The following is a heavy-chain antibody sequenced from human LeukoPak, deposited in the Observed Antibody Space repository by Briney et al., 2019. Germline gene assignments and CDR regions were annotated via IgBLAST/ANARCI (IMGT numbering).Heavy chain of an antibody. J-gene: IGHJ2*01. Sequence: NASETLSLTCAVYGGSFSGYYWSWIRQPPGKGLEWIGEINHSGSTNYNPSLKSRVTISVDTSKNQFSLKLSSVTAADTAVYYCARVLTPGSHIRLGYCSGGSCYPRYFDLWGRGTLVTVSS. V-gene: IGHV4-34*01. D-gene: IGHD2-15*01. CDR3: ARVLTPGSHIRLGYCSGGSCYPRYFDL. CDR1: GGSFSGYY. CDR2: INHSGST.